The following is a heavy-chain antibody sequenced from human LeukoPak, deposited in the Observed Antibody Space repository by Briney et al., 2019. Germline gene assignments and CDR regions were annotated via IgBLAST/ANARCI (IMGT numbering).Heavy chain of an antibody. V-gene: IGHV3-73*01. J-gene: IGHJ5*02. Sequence: GGSLRLSCAASGLTFSDSAIHWVRQASGKGLEWIGRIRNKSNNYATAYAASVKGRFTISRDDSKNTAYLQMNSLKTEDTAVYYCTRPEEGHCSGGSCYGRFDPWGQGTLVTVSS. CDR3: TRPEEGHCSGGSCYGRFDP. CDR2: IRNKSNNYAT. D-gene: IGHD2-15*01. CDR1: GLTFSDSA.